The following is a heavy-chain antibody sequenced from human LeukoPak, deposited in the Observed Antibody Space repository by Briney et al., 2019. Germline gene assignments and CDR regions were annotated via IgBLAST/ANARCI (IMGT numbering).Heavy chain of an antibody. CDR2: IIPIFGTA. CDR1: GGTFSSYA. Sequence: SVKVSCKASGGTFSSYAISWVRQAPGQGLEWMGGIIPIFGTANYAQKFQGRVTITADESTSTAYMELSSLRSEDTAVYYCARGVGYSYGYRLYFDHWGQGTLVTVSS. J-gene: IGHJ4*02. V-gene: IGHV1-69*13. D-gene: IGHD5-18*01. CDR3: ARGVGYSYGYRLYFDH.